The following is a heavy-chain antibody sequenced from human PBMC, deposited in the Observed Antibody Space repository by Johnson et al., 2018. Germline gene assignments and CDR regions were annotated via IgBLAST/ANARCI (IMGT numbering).Heavy chain of an antibody. Sequence: VQLVQSGGGVVQPGRSPRLSCAASGFTFSSYGMHWVRQAPGKGLEWVSGMNWSGGSTGYAASVKGRCTITGDNAKNSLYLQMNSLRAEDTDLYHFARDANPRYDSSGPYYYDGMDVWGQGTTVTVSS. CDR2: MNWSGGST. V-gene: IGHV3-20*01. D-gene: IGHD3-22*01. J-gene: IGHJ6*02. CDR3: ARDANPRYDSSGPYYYDGMDV. CDR1: GFTFSSYG.